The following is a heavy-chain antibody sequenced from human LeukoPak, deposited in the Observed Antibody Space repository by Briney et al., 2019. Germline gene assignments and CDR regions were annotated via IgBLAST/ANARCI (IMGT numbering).Heavy chain of an antibody. CDR3: AKDGYSSGWAFDY. CDR1: GFIFSSYA. V-gene: IGHV3-23*01. CDR2: ISGSGGST. Sequence: GGSLRLSCAASGFIFSSYAMSWVRQAPGKGLEWVSGISGSGGSTYYADSVKGRFTISRDNSKNTLYLQMNSLRAEDTAVYYCAKDGYSSGWAFDYWGQGTLVTVSS. J-gene: IGHJ4*02. D-gene: IGHD6-19*01.